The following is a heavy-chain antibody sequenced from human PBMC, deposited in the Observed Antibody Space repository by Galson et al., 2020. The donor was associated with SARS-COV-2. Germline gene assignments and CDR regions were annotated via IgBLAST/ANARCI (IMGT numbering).Heavy chain of an antibody. CDR2: ISPAGTNN. J-gene: IGHJ3*01. V-gene: IGHV3-30*03. CDR3: ARAGYSSTWTLVDAFDV. CDR1: GFTFSNFG. Sequence: GESLKISCAASGFTFSNFGMHWVRQAPGKGLEWVAVISPAGTNNNDAASVKGQFTISSDNSNNTLYLQMNSLRPEDTAVYFCARAGYSSTWTLVDAFDVWGQGTLVTVSS. D-gene: IGHD6-13*01.